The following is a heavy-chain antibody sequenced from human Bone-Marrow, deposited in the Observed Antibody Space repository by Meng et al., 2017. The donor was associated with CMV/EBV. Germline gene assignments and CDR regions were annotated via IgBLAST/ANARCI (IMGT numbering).Heavy chain of an antibody. CDR3: AREPTFGPTTYYFDY. CDR2: INPNSGGT. D-gene: IGHD3-16*01. Sequence: ASVKVSCKASGGTFSSYAISWVRQAPGQGLEWMGGINPNSGGTNYAQKFQGRVTMTRDTSISTAYMELSRLRSDDTAVYYCAREPTFGPTTYYFDYWGQGTLVTVSS. CDR1: GGTFSSYA. J-gene: IGHJ4*02. V-gene: IGHV1-2*02.